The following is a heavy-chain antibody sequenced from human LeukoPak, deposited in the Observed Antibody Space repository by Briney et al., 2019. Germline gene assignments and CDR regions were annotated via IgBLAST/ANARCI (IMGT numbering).Heavy chain of an antibody. J-gene: IGHJ4*02. Sequence: PSDTLFLTCTVSGGSITICYWSWIRQPRGKGLECIGYVYYSGSTNYNPSLKSRVTISVDTSKNQFSLKLSSVTAADTAVYYCAATMVRGVHTHFDYWGQGTLVTVSS. CDR3: AATMVRGVHTHFDY. V-gene: IGHV4-59*08. CDR2: VYYSGST. CDR1: GGSITICY. D-gene: IGHD3-10*01.